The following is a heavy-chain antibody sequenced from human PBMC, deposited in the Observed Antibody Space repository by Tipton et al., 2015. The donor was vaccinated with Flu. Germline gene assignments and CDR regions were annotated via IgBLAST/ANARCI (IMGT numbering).Heavy chain of an antibody. Sequence: LSCTVSGGSISSYYWTWIRQPAGKGLEWIGRMYVSGSTKYNPSLKSRVTMSVDTSKNQFSLKLSSVTAADTAVYYCARGSGSGTDVTFYFWGQGTLVTVSS. CDR2: MYVSGST. D-gene: IGHD3-10*01. CDR1: GGSISSYY. CDR3: ARGSGSGTDVTFYF. J-gene: IGHJ4*02. V-gene: IGHV4-4*07.